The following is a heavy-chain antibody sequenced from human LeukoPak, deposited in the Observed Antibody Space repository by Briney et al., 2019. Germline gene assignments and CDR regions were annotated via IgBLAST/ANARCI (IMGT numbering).Heavy chain of an antibody. CDR2: INRGGSRT. J-gene: IGHJ4*02. V-gene: IGHV3-74*01. CDR1: GFTFSNHW. CDR3: ARGGSDTAMAHDY. Sequence: PGGSLRLSCEASGFTFSNHWMHWVRQAPGKGLMWVSRINRGGSRTDYADSVKGRFTISRDDAKNTLYLQLNSLRAEDTAVYFCARGGSDTAMAHDYWGQGTLVTVSS. D-gene: IGHD5-18*01.